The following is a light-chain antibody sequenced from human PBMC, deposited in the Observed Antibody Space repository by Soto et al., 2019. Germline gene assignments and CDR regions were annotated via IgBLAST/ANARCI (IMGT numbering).Light chain of an antibody. CDR2: GAS. J-gene: IGKJ1*01. V-gene: IGKV3-15*01. Sequence: EIVMTQSPATLSVSPGERATLSCRASQSVSSNLAWYQQKPGQAPRLLIYGASTRATGIPAGLSGSGSGTDFTLSISSLQSEDFAVYYCQQYHNWPPCTFGQGNKVELQ. CDR3: QQYHNWPPCT. CDR1: QSVSSN.